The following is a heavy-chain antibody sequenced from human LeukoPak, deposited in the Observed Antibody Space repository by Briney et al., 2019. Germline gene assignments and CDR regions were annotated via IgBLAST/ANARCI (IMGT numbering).Heavy chain of an antibody. CDR2: ISWDGGST. Sequence: GGSLRLSCAASGFIFDDYTMHWVRQAPGKGLEWVSLISWDGGSTYYADSVKGRFTISRDNSKNTLHLQMNSLRAEDTAVYYCAKDYGYYYGSGSYYAYWGQGTLVTVSS. D-gene: IGHD3-10*01. J-gene: IGHJ4*02. V-gene: IGHV3-43*01. CDR3: AKDYGYYYGSGSYYAY. CDR1: GFIFDDYT.